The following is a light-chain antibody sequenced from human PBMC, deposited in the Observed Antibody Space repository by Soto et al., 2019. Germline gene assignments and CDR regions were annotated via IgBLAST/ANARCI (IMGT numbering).Light chain of an antibody. J-gene: IGKJ1*01. CDR3: QQYYNWPRT. CDR1: QSLGSD. V-gene: IGKV3-15*01. CDR2: GAS. Sequence: EIVMTQSPGTLSLSPGDTATLSCRASQSLGSDLAWYQQKPGQAPRLLIFGASARPTGIPARISGSGSGTEFTLTISSPRSEDFAVYFCQQYYNWPRTFGQGTKVEI.